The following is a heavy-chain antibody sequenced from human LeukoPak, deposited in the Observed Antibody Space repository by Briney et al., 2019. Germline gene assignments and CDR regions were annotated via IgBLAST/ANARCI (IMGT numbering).Heavy chain of an antibody. D-gene: IGHD2-2*02. V-gene: IGHV4-59*01. CDR3: ARDLRCSTTSCYTSWFDP. CDR1: GGSFSSYY. Sequence: SETLSLTCTVSGGSFSSYYWSWIRQPPGKGLEWIGYIYYSGSTNYNPSLKSRVTISVDTSKNQFSLRLSSVTAADTAVHYCARDLRCSTTSCYTSWFDPWGQGTLVTVSS. J-gene: IGHJ5*02. CDR2: IYYSGST.